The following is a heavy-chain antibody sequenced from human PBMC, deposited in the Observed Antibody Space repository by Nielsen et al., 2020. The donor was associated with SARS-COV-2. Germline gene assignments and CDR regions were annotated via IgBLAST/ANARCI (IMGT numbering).Heavy chain of an antibody. V-gene: IGHV4-34*01. CDR1: GGSFSGYY. Sequence: SETLSLTCAVYGGSFSGYYWSWIRQPPGKGLEWIGEINHSGSTNYNPSLKSRVTISVDTSKNQFSLKLSSVTAADTAVYYCARLRSGYDWEVDYGDYGGGYYYGMDVWGQGTTVTVSS. J-gene: IGHJ6*02. CDR3: ARLRSGYDWEVDYGDYGGGYYYGMDV. D-gene: IGHD4-17*01. CDR2: INHSGST.